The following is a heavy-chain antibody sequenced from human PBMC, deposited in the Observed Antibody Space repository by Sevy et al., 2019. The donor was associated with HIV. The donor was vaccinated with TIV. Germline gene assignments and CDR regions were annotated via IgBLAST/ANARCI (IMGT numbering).Heavy chain of an antibody. V-gene: IGHV3-30*02. J-gene: IGHJ4*02. Sequence: GGSLRLSCAASGFTFSSYGMQWVRQAPGKGLEWVSFIRYDGGNKDYADSVKGRFTTSRDNSKNMLYLQMNSRRAEDTAVYYCAKGSSYFDNWGQGTLVTVSS. CDR1: GFTFSSYG. CDR3: AKGSSYFDN. D-gene: IGHD6-6*01. CDR2: IRYDGGNK.